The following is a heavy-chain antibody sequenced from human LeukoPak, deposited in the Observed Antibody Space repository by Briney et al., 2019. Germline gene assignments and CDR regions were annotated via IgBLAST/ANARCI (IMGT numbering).Heavy chain of an antibody. V-gene: IGHV4-39*07. CDR1: GDSISGTSHF. CDR3: ARGGNTHGLPILLDD. Sequence: PSETLSLTCTVSGDSISGTSHFWDWIRQAPGKGLEWIGNIYYRGTTYYNPSLKSRVTISVDTSKNQFSLNLTSVTAADTAVYYCARGGNTHGLPILLDDWGQGTLVTVSS. J-gene: IGHJ4*02. D-gene: IGHD1-26*01. CDR2: IYYRGTT.